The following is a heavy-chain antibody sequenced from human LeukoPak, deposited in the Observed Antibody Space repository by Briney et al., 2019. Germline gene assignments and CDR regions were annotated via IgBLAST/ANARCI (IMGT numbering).Heavy chain of an antibody. CDR1: GYTFTSYG. J-gene: IGHJ4*02. Sequence: ASVKVSCKASGYTFTSYGISWVRQAPGQGLEWMGWISAYNGNTNYAQKLQGRVTTTTDTSTSTAYMELRSLRSDDTAVYYCARDFSYSGSWSTFDYWGQGTLVTVSS. D-gene: IGHD6-13*01. V-gene: IGHV1-18*01. CDR3: ARDFSYSGSWSTFDY. CDR2: ISAYNGNT.